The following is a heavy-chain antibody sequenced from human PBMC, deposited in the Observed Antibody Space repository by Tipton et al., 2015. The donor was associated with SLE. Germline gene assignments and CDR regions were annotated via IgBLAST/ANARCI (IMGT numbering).Heavy chain of an antibody. CDR3: AKETGY. V-gene: IGHV3-23*03. D-gene: IGHD1-14*01. J-gene: IGHJ4*02. CDR2: IYSGGSST. CDR1: GFTFSSYA. Sequence: LSLTCAASGFTFSSYAMSWVRQAPGKGLEWVSVIYSGGSSTYYADSVKGRFTISRDNSKNTLYLQMNSLRAEDTAVYCCAKETGYWGQGTLVTVSS.